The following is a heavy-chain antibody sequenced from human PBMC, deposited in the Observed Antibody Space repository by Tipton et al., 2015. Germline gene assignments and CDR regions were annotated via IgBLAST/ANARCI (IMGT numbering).Heavy chain of an antibody. J-gene: IGHJ4*02. CDR1: GDSLSTALFY. CDR2: ISDVGST. D-gene: IGHD4-17*01. CDR3: ARGKDYGARFFDY. V-gene: IGHV4-61*01. Sequence: TLSLTCTVSGDSLSTALFYWSWIRQPPGKGLEWVGYISDVGSTDYNPALESRVIISVDNSKNEFSLKLTSVTAADTAVYYCARGKDYGARFFDYWGQGTLVTVSS.